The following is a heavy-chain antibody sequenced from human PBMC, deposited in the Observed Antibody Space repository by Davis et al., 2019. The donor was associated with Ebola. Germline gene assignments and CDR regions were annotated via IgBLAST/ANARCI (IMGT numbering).Heavy chain of an antibody. J-gene: IGHJ4*02. CDR1: GYTFTSYY. Sequence: AASVKVSCKASGYTFTSYYMHWVRQAPGQGLEWMGIINPSGGSTSYAQKFQGRVTMTRDTSTSTVYMELRSLRSDDTAVYYCAREDSSGYYGDWGQGTLVTVSS. CDR2: INPSGGST. V-gene: IGHV1-46*01. CDR3: AREDSSGYYGD. D-gene: IGHD3-22*01.